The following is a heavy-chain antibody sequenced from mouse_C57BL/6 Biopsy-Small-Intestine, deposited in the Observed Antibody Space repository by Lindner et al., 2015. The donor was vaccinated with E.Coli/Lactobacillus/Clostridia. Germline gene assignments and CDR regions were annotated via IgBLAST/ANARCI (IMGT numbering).Heavy chain of an antibody. V-gene: IGHV1-69*01. J-gene: IGHJ4*01. CDR3: ARALNYYGSGSYYTY. CDR1: EALQQLC. CDR2: IIPIFDTA. D-gene: IGHD1-1*02. Sequence: SVKVSCKASEALQQLCISWVRQAPGQGLEWMGGIIPIFDTANYAQKFQGRITITADESTSTAYMELSSLRSEDTAVYYCARALNYYGSGSYYTYWGPGTLVTVSS.